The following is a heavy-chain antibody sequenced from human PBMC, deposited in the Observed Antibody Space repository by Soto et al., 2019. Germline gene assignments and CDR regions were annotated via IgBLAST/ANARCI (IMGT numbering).Heavy chain of an antibody. J-gene: IGHJ5*02. V-gene: IGHV1-8*01. D-gene: IGHD2-15*01. Sequence: GASVKVSCKASGYTFTSYDIYWVRQATGQGLEWMGWMNPNTGNSGYSQKFQGRVTITRDTSASTAYMELSSLRSEDTAVYYCARIGGSGRPLYHWGQGTLVTVSS. CDR1: GYTFTSYD. CDR2: MNPNTGNS. CDR3: ARIGGSGRPLYH.